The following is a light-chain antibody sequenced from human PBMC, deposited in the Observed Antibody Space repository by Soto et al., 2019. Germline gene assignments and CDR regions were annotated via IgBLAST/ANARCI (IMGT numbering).Light chain of an antibody. Sequence: DIQMTQSPSTLSSSVGERVTITCRASQSISSWLAWYQQKPGKAPKLLIYKASSLESGVPSRFSGSGSGTEFTLTSSRLQPDVFATYYCQQCNSYSGTFGQGTQVEIK. J-gene: IGKJ1*01. V-gene: IGKV1-5*03. CDR2: KAS. CDR3: QQCNSYSGT. CDR1: QSISSW.